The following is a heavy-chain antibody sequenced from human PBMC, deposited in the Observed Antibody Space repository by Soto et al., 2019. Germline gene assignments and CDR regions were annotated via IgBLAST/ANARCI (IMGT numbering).Heavy chain of an antibody. CDR1: GFTFSSYS. CDR2: ISSSSSTI. D-gene: IGHD3-9*01. V-gene: IGHV3-48*02. CDR3: ARMDRVYDILTGYRDNDAFDI. Sequence: GGSLRLSCAASGFTFSSYSMNWVRQAPGKGLEWVSYISSSSSTIYYADSVKGRFTISRDNAKNSLYLQMNSLRDEDTAVYYGARMDRVYDILTGYRDNDAFDIWGQGTMVTVSS. J-gene: IGHJ3*02.